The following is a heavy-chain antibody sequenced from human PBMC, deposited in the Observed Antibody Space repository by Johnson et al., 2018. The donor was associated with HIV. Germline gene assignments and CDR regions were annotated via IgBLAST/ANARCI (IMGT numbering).Heavy chain of an antibody. CDR1: GFTFDDYA. CDR2: LSWNSGSI. CDR3: ARDGLAARVVGAFDI. V-gene: IGHV3-9*01. J-gene: IGHJ3*02. Sequence: VQLVESGGGLVQPGRSLRLSCAASGFTFDDYAMHWVRQAPGKGLEWVSGLSWNSGSIDYADSVKGRFTISRDNAKHSLYLQMNSLRAEDTALYYCARDGLAARVVGAFDIWGQGTMVTVSS. D-gene: IGHD6-13*01.